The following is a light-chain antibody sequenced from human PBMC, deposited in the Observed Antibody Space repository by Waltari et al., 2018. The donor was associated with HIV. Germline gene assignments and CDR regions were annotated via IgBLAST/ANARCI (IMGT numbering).Light chain of an antibody. Sequence: QSVLTQPPSVSGAPGQRVTISCTGSNSNIGSTYDVHWYQLLPGKAPKLLIYANNDLPSGVPDRFSGSKSGASASLAITGLQAEDEADYSCQSYDSRLSAWVFGGGTKVTVL. CDR2: ANN. V-gene: IGLV1-40*01. CDR1: NSNIGSTYD. CDR3: QSYDSRLSAWV. J-gene: IGLJ3*02.